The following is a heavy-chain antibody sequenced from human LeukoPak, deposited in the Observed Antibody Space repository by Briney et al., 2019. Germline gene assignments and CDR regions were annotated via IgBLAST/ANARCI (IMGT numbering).Heavy chain of an antibody. CDR2: ISYDGSNK. CDR1: GFTFISYG. J-gene: IGHJ4*02. V-gene: IGHV3-30*18. Sequence: GGSLRLSCAASGFTFISYGMHWVRQAPGKGLEWVAVISYDGSNKYYADSVKGRFTISRDNSKNTLYLQMNSLRAEDTAVYYCAKQPDQARRDRIRYYFDYWGQGTLVTVSS. CDR3: AKQPDQARRDRIRYYFDY. D-gene: IGHD3-10*01.